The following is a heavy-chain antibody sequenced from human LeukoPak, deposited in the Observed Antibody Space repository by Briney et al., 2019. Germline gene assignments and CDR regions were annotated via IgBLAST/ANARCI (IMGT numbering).Heavy chain of an antibody. J-gene: IGHJ4*02. V-gene: IGHV4-59*02. Sequence: PSETLSLTCVVSGASVSSSHWNWIRQFPGKGLEWIGCLSYTGKTDYNPSLTSRVTISVDTSKNQVSLKLRSVTASDTAVYYCSDGYFGPFDHWGQGTLVTVSS. D-gene: IGHD5-24*01. CDR1: GASVSSSH. CDR2: LSYTGKT. CDR3: SDGYFGPFDH.